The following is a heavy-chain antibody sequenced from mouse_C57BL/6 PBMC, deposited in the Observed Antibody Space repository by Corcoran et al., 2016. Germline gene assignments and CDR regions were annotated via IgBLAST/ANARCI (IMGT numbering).Heavy chain of an antibody. J-gene: IGHJ4*01. CDR2: INPNNGGT. Sequence: EVQLQQSGPELVKPGASVKISCKASGYTFTDYYMNWVKQSHGKSLEWIGDINPNNGGTSYNQKFKGKATLTVDKSSSTAYMELRSLTSEDSAVYYCAPYGNYSFLYYAMDYWGQGTSVTVSS. CDR3: APYGNYSFLYYAMDY. CDR1: GYTFTDYY. D-gene: IGHD2-1*01. V-gene: IGHV1-26*01.